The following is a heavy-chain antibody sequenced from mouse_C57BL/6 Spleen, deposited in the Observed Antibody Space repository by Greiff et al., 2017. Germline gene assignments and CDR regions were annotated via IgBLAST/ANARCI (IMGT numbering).Heavy chain of an antibody. J-gene: IGHJ4*01. CDR3: APTTVGAMDD. Sequence: VHVKQSVAELVRPGASVKLSCTASGFNIKNTYMHWVKQRPEQGLEWIGRIDPANGNTKYAPKFQGKATITADTSSNTAYLQLSSQTSEDTAIYYCAPTTVGAMDDWGQGTSVTVSS. D-gene: IGHD1-1*01. CDR2: IDPANGNT. V-gene: IGHV14-3*01. CDR1: GFNIKNTY.